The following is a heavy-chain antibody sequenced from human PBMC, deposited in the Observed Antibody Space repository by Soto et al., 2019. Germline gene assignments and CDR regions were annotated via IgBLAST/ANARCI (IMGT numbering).Heavy chain of an antibody. V-gene: IGHV3-23*01. CDR3: AGTGFRPIRHGFFDY. J-gene: IGHJ4*02. Sequence: EVQLLESGGGLVQPGGSLRLSCAASGFTFSSYAMSWVRQAPGKGLEWVSAISGSGGSTYYADSVKGRFTISRDNSXXTLYLQMNSLRAEDTAVYYCAGTGFRPIRHGFFDYWGQGTLVTVSS. CDR1: GFTFSSYA. CDR2: ISGSGGST. D-gene: IGHD3-9*01.